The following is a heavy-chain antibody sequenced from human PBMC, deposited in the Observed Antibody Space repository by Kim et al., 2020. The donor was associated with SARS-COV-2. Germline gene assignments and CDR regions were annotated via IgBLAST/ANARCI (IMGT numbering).Heavy chain of an antibody. Sequence: GGSLRLSCAASGFTFSSYGMHWVRQAPGKGLERVAVIWYDGSNKYYADSVKGRFTISRDNSKNTLYLQMNSLRAEDTAVYYCARDNKPGYCSGGSCYWGFIDDWGQGALFTVS. J-gene: IGHJ4*02. V-gene: IGHV3-33*01. CDR3: ARDNKPGYCSGGSCYWGFIDD. D-gene: IGHD2-15*01. CDR1: GFTFSSYG. CDR2: IWYDGSNK.